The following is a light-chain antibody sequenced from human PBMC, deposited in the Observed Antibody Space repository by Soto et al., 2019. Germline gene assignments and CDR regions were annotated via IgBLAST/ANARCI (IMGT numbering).Light chain of an antibody. Sequence: QSVLTQPPSASGSPGQSVTISCTGTSSDVGGYNYVSWYQQHPGKAPKLMIYEVSKRPSGVPDSFSGSKSGNTASLTVSGLQAEDEADYYCSSYAGSNNLGVFGTGTKVTVL. V-gene: IGLV2-8*01. J-gene: IGLJ1*01. CDR3: SSYAGSNNLGV. CDR2: EVS. CDR1: SSDVGGYNY.